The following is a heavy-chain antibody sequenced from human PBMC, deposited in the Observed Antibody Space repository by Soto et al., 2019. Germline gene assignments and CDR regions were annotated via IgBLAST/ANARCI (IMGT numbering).Heavy chain of an antibody. Sequence: SETLSLTCAVYGGSFSGYYWSWIRQHPGKGLEWIGYIYYSGSTYYNPSLKSRVTISVDTSKNQFSLKLSSVTAADTAVYYCARDKILAYSSSWYRVFDYWGQGTLVTVSS. J-gene: IGHJ4*02. V-gene: IGHV4-31*11. CDR3: ARDKILAYSSSWYRVFDY. CDR1: GGSFSGYY. CDR2: IYYSGST. D-gene: IGHD6-13*01.